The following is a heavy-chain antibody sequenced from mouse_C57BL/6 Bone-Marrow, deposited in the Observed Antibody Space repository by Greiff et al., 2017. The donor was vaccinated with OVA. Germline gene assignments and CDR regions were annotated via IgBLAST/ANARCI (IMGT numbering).Heavy chain of an antibody. V-gene: IGHV5-6*01. D-gene: IGHD1-1*01. Sequence: EVQGVESGGDLVKPGGSLKLSCAASGFTFSSYGMSWVRQTPDKRLEWVATISSGGSYTYYPDSVKGRFTISRDNAKNTLYLQMSSLKSEDTAMYYCARRRDYGSSGDYWGQGTTLTVSS. CDR1: GFTFSSYG. CDR3: ARRRDYGSSGDY. J-gene: IGHJ2*01. CDR2: ISSGGSYT.